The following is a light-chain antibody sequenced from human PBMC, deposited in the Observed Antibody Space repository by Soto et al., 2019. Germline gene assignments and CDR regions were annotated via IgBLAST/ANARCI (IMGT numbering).Light chain of an antibody. Sequence: EIVLTQSPGTLSLSPGERATLSGMASQSVSSSYLAWYQQKPGQAPRLLIYGASSRATGIPDRFSGSGSGTDFTLTISRLEPEDFAVYYCQQYGSSPPVTFGGGTKVDIK. V-gene: IGKV3-20*01. CDR2: GAS. CDR3: QQYGSSPPVT. J-gene: IGKJ4*01. CDR1: QSVSSSY.